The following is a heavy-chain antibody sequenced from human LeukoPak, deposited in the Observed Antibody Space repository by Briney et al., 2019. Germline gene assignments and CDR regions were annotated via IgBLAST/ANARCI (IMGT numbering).Heavy chain of an antibody. CDR1: GGFFNSGNYY. CDR2: IFISGST. D-gene: IGHD2-2*01. CDR3: AREDQGASWIYYFDY. V-gene: IGHV4-61*02. Sequence: SETLSLTCTVSGGFFNSGNYYWSWIRQPAGKGLEWIGRIFISGSTNYNPSLKSRVTISVDTSKNQFSLKLSSVTAADTAVYYCAREDQGASWIYYFDYWGQGTLVTVSS. J-gene: IGHJ4*02.